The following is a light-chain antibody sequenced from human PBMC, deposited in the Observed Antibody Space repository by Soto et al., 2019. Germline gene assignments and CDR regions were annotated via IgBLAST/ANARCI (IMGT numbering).Light chain of an antibody. CDR3: QHYNSYSEA. J-gene: IGKJ1*01. CDR2: GSS. Sequence: IQMTHSPSSLSASVGDRVTITCRASQGMRNDLGWYQQTQGEAPKRXIYGSSSLQSGVPSRFSGNGAGTEFTLTISSLQPDDVATDYCQHYNSYSEAFGQGTQVDIK. CDR1: QGMRND. V-gene: IGKV1-17*01.